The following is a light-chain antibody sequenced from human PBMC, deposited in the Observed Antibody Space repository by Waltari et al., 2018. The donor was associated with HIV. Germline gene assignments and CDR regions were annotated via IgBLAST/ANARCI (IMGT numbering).Light chain of an antibody. Sequence: SYVLTQPPSVSVAPGQTARITCGGNKIGSKSVHWYQQKAGQAPVLVVYNGSDRTSGIPERFSGSRSGNTATLTISRVEAGDEADYYCHVWDRSSDHHVFGTGTKVTVL. CDR1: KIGSKS. CDR2: NGS. CDR3: HVWDRSSDHHV. J-gene: IGLJ1*01. V-gene: IGLV3-21*02.